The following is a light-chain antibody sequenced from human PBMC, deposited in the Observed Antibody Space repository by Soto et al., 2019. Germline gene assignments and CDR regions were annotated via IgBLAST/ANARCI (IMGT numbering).Light chain of an antibody. J-gene: IGKJ4*01. Sequence: ETVLTQSPDTLSLSPGESATLSCKASQSVSVYLAWYQQKPGQSPRLLIYDASNRATGIPARFSGSGSGTDFTLTITSLEPEDSAVYYCQQRSDWPSAFGGGTKVEIK. CDR1: QSVSVY. CDR3: QQRSDWPSA. V-gene: IGKV3-11*01. CDR2: DAS.